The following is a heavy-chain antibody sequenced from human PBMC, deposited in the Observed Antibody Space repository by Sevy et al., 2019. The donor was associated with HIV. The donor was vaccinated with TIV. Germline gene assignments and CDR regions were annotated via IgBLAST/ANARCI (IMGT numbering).Heavy chain of an antibody. V-gene: IGHV5-51*01. CDR2: IYPDDSET. J-gene: IGHJ4*02. CDR1: GYSFTSHW. D-gene: IGHD3-22*01. Sequence: GESLKISCEGSGYSFTSHWIGWVRHMPGKGLEWMGIIYPDDSETRYSPSFQGQVTFSADKSISTAYLQWSSLKASDTAMYYCATSRSGDFDTRGYYIYWGQGTMVTVSS. CDR3: ATSRSGDFDTRGYYIY.